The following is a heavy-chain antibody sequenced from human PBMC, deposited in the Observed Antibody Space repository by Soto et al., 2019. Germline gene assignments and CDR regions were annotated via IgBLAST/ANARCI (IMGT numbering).Heavy chain of an antibody. CDR3: ARENWGKGDY. D-gene: IGHD7-27*01. V-gene: IGHV3-11*01. J-gene: IGHJ4*02. CDR2: IENFYMTT. Sequence: QVRLVESGGGLVKPGGSLRLSCAASGFSFNVYWMAWVRQAPGKGLEWVSTIENFYMTTYYADSVKGRFTITRDNANGLIYLQMDSLRTDDTGVYYCARENWGKGDYWGPGAVVTVSS. CDR1: GFSFNVYW.